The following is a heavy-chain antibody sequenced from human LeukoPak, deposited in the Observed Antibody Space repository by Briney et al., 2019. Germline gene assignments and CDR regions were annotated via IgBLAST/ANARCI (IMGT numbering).Heavy chain of an antibody. D-gene: IGHD3-22*01. Sequence: SETLSLTCTVSGYSISSGYYWGWIGQPPGKGLEWIGSIYHRGSTYYNPSLKSRVTISVDTSKHQFSLQLSSVTAADTAVYYCARREYYYDSSGYSEFDYWGQGTLVTVSS. CDR3: ARREYYYDSSGYSEFDY. CDR1: GYSISSGYY. CDR2: IYHRGST. V-gene: IGHV4-38-2*02. J-gene: IGHJ4*02.